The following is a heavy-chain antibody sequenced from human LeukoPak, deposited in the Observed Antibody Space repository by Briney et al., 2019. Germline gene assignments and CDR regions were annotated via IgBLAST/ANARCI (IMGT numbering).Heavy chain of an antibody. V-gene: IGHV4-59*01. CDR2: MFYTGSG. CDR3: ATNLPGYSYGYWVA. Sequence: SETLSLTCTVSGGSMSNYYWNWIRQPPGKGLEWSGYMFYTGSGNYNPSLKSRVTISVDTSKRQISLKLTSVTAADTAVYYCATNLPGYSYGYWVAWGQGTLVTVSS. D-gene: IGHD5-18*01. CDR1: GGSMSNYY. J-gene: IGHJ5*02.